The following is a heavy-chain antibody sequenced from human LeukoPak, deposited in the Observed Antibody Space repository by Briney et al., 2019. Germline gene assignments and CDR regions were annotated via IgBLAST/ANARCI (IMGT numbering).Heavy chain of an antibody. CDR1: GFTFDTYG. CDR3: AKGGYCSATRCYVGKGMDD. V-gene: IGHV3-30*18. CDR2: ISHDGVDK. J-gene: IGHJ4*02. D-gene: IGHD2-2*01. Sequence: GGSLRLSCAASGFTFDTYGMHWVRQAPGKGLEGVAVISHDGVDKYYADSVKGRFTISRDKSKNTVSLQVNSLRAEDTAAYYCAKGGYCSATRCYVGKGMDDWGQGTLVPVSS.